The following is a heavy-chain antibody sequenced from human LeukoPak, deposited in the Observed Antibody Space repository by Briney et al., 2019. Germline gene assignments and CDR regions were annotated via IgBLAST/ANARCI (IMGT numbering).Heavy chain of an antibody. CDR2: IWNDGSSK. Sequence: GRSLRLSCAASGFTFTNYGMHWVRQAPGKGLEWVAVIWNDGSSKYYADSVKGRFTISRDSSKNTLYLQMNSLRAEDTAVYFCAKPTSGSGSFLIDFWGQGTLVTVSS. CDR1: GFTFTNYG. CDR3: AKPTSGSGSFLIDF. V-gene: IGHV3-33*06. J-gene: IGHJ4*02. D-gene: IGHD1-26*01.